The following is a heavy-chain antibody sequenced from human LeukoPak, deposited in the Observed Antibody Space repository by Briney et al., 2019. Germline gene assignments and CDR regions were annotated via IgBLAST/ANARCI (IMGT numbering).Heavy chain of an antibody. D-gene: IGHD3-22*01. V-gene: IGHV4-39*01. J-gene: IGHJ3*02. Sequence: SETLSLTCTVSGGSISSSSYYWGWIRQPPGKGLEWIGSIYYSGSTYYNPSLKSRVTISVDTSKNQFSLKLSSVTAADTAVYYCARPMPPNQYCYDSSGYRRGAFDIWGQGTMVTVSS. CDR1: GGSISSSSYY. CDR3: ARPMPPNQYCYDSSGYRRGAFDI. CDR2: IYYSGST.